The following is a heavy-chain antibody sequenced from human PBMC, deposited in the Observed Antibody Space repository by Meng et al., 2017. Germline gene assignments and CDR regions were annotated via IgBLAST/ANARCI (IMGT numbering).Heavy chain of an antibody. J-gene: IGHJ6*02. V-gene: IGHV3-7*01. CDR3: ARAPTRSNYYYYGMDV. CDR1: GFTFSSYW. Sequence: GESLKISCAASGFTFSSYWMSWVRQAPGKGLEWVANIKQDGSEKYYVDSVKGRFTISRDNAKNSLYLQMNSLRAEDTAVYYCARAPTRSNYYYYGMDVWGQGTTVTVSS. CDR2: IKQDGSEK.